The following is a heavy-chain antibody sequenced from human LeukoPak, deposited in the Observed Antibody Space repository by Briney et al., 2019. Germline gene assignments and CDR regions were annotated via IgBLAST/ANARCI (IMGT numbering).Heavy chain of an antibody. CDR1: GFTFTNAW. J-gene: IGHJ3*02. V-gene: IGHV3-15*01. D-gene: IGHD2-15*01. CDR3: TAGFCSGGSCHWDDAFAS. Sequence: GGSLRLSCAASGFTFTNAWMTWVRQAPGKGLEWVGRIKSKTDGGTTDYAAPVKGRFTISRDDSKNTLYLQMNSLKTEDTAVYHCTAGFCSGGSCHWDDAFASWGQGTMVTVSS. CDR2: IKSKTDGGTT.